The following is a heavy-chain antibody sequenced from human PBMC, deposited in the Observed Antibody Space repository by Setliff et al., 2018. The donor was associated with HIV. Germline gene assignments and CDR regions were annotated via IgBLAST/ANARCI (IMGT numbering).Heavy chain of an antibody. D-gene: IGHD1-26*01. CDR2: INHSGST. Sequence: PSETLSLTCTVYGGSFSGYYWSWIRQPPGKGLEWIGEINHSGSTNYNMSLWGRVTISLDASRNQFSLELISVTAADTAVYYCAGGPGTTSIDYWAQGTLVTVS. V-gene: IGHV4-34*01. CDR1: GGSFSGYY. CDR3: AGGPGTTSIDY. J-gene: IGHJ4*02.